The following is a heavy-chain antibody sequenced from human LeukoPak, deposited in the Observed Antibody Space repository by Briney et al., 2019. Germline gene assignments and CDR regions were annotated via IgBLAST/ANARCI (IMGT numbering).Heavy chain of an antibody. CDR2: INTDVSST. CDR3: ARVIGSDEPFDI. D-gene: IGHD3-10*01. J-gene: IGHJ3*02. Sequence: SGGSLRLSCSASGFTLSSYWMRWARQAPGKGLVWVSRINTDVSSTNYADSGKGRFTVSRDNAKNTLYLQMNSLRAEDPPVYYCARVIGSDEPFDIWGQGTMVTVSS. V-gene: IGHV3-74*01. CDR1: GFTLSSYW.